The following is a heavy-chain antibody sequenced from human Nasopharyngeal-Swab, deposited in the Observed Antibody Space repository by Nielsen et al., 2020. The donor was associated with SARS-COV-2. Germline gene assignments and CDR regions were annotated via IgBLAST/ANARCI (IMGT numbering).Heavy chain of an antibody. CDR3: ARFTRTAAAKYYFDY. Sequence: GGSLRLSCAASGFTFSSYWMSWVRQAPGKGLEWVANIKQDGSEKYYADSVKGRFTISRDNAKNSLYLQMNSLRAEDTAVYYCARFTRTAAAKYYFDYWGQGTLVTVSS. CDR1: GFTFSSYW. V-gene: IGHV3-7*01. J-gene: IGHJ4*02. D-gene: IGHD6-13*01. CDR2: IKQDGSEK.